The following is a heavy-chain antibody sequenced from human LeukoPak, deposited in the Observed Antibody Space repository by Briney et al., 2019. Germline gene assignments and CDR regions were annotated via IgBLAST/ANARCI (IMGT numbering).Heavy chain of an antibody. J-gene: IGHJ4*02. CDR2: SSRDRGGT. CDR3: ARESLGQPGSFDY. V-gene: IGHV3-64*01. CDR1: GVTFSTYA. D-gene: IGHD5-12*01. Sequence: GGPLTFSCAVSGVTFSTYAMQCLGQAPGGTGVDCSGSSRDRGGTYYETSVKGRFTISRDNSKNPLYLQMGSLSGEDMAVYYCARESLGQPGSFDYWGQGTLVTVSS.